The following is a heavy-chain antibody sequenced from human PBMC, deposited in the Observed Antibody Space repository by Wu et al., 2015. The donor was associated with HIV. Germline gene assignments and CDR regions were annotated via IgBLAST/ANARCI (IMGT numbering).Heavy chain of an antibody. CDR3: VTNLIVNPGYNWFDP. D-gene: IGHD2-21*01. Sequence: QVQLVQSGAEVKKPGASVKVSCKVSGYTLTESSIHWVRQTPGKGLEWMGGFVPEDDETIYAQKFRGRVIMTEDTSTDTAYMQLSSLKSEDTAVYYCVTNLIVNPGYNWFDPWGQGTLVTVSS. CDR2: FVPEDDET. CDR1: GYTLTESS. V-gene: IGHV1-24*01. J-gene: IGHJ5*02.